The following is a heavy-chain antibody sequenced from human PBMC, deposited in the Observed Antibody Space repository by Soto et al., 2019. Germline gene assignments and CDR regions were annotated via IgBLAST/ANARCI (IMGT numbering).Heavy chain of an antibody. Sequence: GGSLRLSCAASGFTFSSYGMHWVRQAPGKGLEWVAVISYDGSNKYYADSVKGRFTISRDNSKNTLYLQMNSLRAEDTAVYYCAKDLYCSSTSCYSPTYYYYYMDVWGKGTTVTVSS. J-gene: IGHJ6*03. D-gene: IGHD2-2*01. V-gene: IGHV3-30*18. CDR2: ISYDGSNK. CDR1: GFTFSSYG. CDR3: AKDLYCSSTSCYSPTYYYYYMDV.